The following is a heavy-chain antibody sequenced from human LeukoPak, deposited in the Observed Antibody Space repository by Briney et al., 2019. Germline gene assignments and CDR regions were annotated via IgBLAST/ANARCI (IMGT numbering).Heavy chain of an antibody. CDR3: ARSLIDYDILTGYYESHYFDY. CDR1: GFTFSSYS. V-gene: IGHV3-21*01. Sequence: NPGGSLRLSCAASGFTFSSYSMNWVSQAPGKGREGVSSISIMGSYIYYPASVKGRFTIYRDNAKNSLYMQMNSLRAEDTAVYYCARSLIDYDILTGYYESHYFDYWGKGTLVTVSS. CDR2: ISIMGSYI. D-gene: IGHD3-9*01. J-gene: IGHJ4*02.